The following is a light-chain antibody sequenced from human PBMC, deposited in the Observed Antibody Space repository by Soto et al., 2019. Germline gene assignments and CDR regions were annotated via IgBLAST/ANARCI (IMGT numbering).Light chain of an antibody. V-gene: IGKV3D-15*01. J-gene: IGKJ5*01. CDR1: QSVRSN. CDR2: GAF. Sequence: EGVMTQSPATLSVSPGERVTLSCRASQSVRSNLAWYQQKPGQAPRLLIYGAFNRATGIPARFSGSGSGTDFTLTISSLEPEDSAVYYCQQRNVWPPVTFGQGTRLEIK. CDR3: QQRNVWPPVT.